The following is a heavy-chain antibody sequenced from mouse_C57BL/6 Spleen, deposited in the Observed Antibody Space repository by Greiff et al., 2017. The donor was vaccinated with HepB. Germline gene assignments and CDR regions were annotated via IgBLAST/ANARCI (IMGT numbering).Heavy chain of an antibody. Sequence: VQLVESGPGLVQPSQSLSITCTVSGFSLTSYGVHWVRQSPGKGLEWLGVIWRGGSTDYNAAFMSRLSITKDNSKSQVFFKMNSLQADDTAIYYCAAIYYGNYDYAMDYWGQGTSVTVSS. V-gene: IGHV2-5*01. CDR1: GFSLTSYG. D-gene: IGHD2-1*01. CDR3: AAIYYGNYDYAMDY. CDR2: IWRGGST. J-gene: IGHJ4*01.